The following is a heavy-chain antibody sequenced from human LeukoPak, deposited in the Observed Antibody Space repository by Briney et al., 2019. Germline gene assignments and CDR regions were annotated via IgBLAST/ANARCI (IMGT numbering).Heavy chain of an antibody. CDR3: ARENGSGSYRWFDP. V-gene: IGHV3-48*01. CDR1: GFTFSSYS. Sequence: GGSLRLSCAASGFTFSSYSVNWVRQAPGKGLEWVSYISSSSSTIYYADSVKGRFTISRDNAKNSLYLQMNSLRAEDTAVYYCARENGSGSYRWFDPWGQGTLVTVSS. D-gene: IGHD3-10*01. CDR2: ISSSSSTI. J-gene: IGHJ5*02.